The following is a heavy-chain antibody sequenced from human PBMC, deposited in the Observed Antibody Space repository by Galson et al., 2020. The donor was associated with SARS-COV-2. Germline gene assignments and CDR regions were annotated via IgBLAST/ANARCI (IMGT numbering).Heavy chain of an antibody. CDR1: GFTFSSYA. D-gene: IGHD1-26*01. CDR3: ARPRGGSYFSAFDI. J-gene: IGHJ3*02. CDR2: ISYDGSNK. V-gene: IGHV3-30*04. Sequence: GGSLRLSCAASGFTFSSYAMPWVRQAPGKGLEWVAVISYDGSNKYYADSVKGRFTISRDNSKNTLYLQMNSLRAEDTAVYYCARPRGGSYFSAFDIWGQGRMVTVSS.